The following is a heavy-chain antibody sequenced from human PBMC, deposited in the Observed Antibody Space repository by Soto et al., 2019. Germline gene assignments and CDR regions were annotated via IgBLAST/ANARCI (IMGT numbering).Heavy chain of an antibody. CDR3: ASDTGRIAARRGNDAFDI. CDR1: GFTFSSYG. Sequence: QVQLVESGGGVVQPGRSLRLSCAASGFTFSSYGMQWVRQAPGKGLEWVAVIWYDGSNKSYADSVKGRFTISRDNSKNTLYLQMNSLRAEDTAVYYCASDTGRIAARRGNDAFDIWGQGTMVTVSS. J-gene: IGHJ3*02. CDR2: IWYDGSNK. V-gene: IGHV3-33*01. D-gene: IGHD6-6*01.